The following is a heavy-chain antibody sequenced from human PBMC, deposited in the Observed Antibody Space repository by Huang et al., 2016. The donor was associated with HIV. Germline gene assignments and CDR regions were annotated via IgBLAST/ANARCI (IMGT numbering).Heavy chain of an antibody. CDR1: GGSIRSDNYY. V-gene: IGHV4-39*01. D-gene: IGHD3-10*01. Sequence: QLQLQESGPGLVKPSETLSLTCTVSGGSIRSDNYYWGWIRQPPGKGLEWIGSIYYSVSTYYNPSLKSWVTRTVDTSKNQFSLKMRSVTAADTAVYYCARLPGSITMIRGVITDPYWGQGTLVTVSS. CDR3: ARLPGSITMIRGVITDPY. CDR2: IYYSVST. J-gene: IGHJ4*02.